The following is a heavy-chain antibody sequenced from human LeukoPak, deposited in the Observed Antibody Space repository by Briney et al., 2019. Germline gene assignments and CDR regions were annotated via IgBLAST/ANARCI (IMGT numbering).Heavy chain of an antibody. D-gene: IGHD5-12*01. J-gene: IGHJ1*01. CDR3: ARHSGYDRD. V-gene: IGHV4-4*09. CDR1: GGSFSDYY. CDR2: ISNSGRT. Sequence: SETLSDTRADYGGSFSDYYWGWIRQPPGRGLEWIGYISNSGRTYYSPSLKSRVTISADTSNNQFSLRLSFVTAADTAVYYCARHSGYDRDWG.